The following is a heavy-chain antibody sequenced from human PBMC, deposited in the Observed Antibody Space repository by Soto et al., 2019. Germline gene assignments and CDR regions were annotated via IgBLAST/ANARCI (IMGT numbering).Heavy chain of an antibody. D-gene: IGHD6-19*01. V-gene: IGHV3-7*01. J-gene: IGHJ1*01. CDR3: ARPGQQWLVDH. CDR2: IKQDGSEQ. CDR1: GFTFSSYW. Sequence: EVQLVESGGGLVQPGGSLRLSCAASGFTFSSYWMTWVRQAPGKGLEWVANIKQDGSEQYFVDSVRGRFTISRDNAKKSLYLQMNRRRAEDTAVYYCARPGQQWLVDHWGQGTLVTVSS.